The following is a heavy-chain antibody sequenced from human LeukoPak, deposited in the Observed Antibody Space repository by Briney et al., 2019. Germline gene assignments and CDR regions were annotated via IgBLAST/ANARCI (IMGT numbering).Heavy chain of an antibody. CDR3: VKDLNGTWSFDY. CDR2: ISSNEYDT. CDR1: GFTFGAYF. V-gene: IGHV3-64D*06. J-gene: IGHJ4*02. Sequence: PGGSLRLSCSASGFTFGAYFMHWVRQAPGKGLQYVSSISSNEYDTYYADSVKGRFTISRGNSKNTLFLQMNNLRPEDTAVYYCVKDLNGTWSFDYWGQGTLVTVSS. D-gene: IGHD2-8*01.